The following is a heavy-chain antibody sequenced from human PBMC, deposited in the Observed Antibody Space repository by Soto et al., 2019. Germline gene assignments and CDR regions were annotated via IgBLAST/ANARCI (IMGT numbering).Heavy chain of an antibody. V-gene: IGHV4-30-4*01. CDR2: IYYSGST. D-gene: IGHD2-2*01. Sequence: SETLSLTCTVSGGSISSGDYYWSWIRQPPGKGLEWIGYIYYSGSTYYNPSLKSRVTISVDTSKNQFSLKLSSVTAADTAVYYCARDLGEYCSSTSCRDYGMDVWGQGTKVTVYS. J-gene: IGHJ6*02. CDR3: ARDLGEYCSSTSCRDYGMDV. CDR1: GGSISSGDYY.